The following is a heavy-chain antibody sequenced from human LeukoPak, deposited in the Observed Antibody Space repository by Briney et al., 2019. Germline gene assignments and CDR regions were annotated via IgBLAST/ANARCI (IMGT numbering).Heavy chain of an antibody. Sequence: PSDTLSLTCTVSGGSISSSSYYWGWIRQPPGKGLEWIGSIYYSGSTYYNPSLKSRVTISVDTSKNQFSLKLSSVTAADTAVYYCARERDRNWFDPWGQGTLVTVSS. CDR3: ARERDRNWFDP. J-gene: IGHJ5*02. V-gene: IGHV4-39*07. CDR1: GGSISSSSYY. D-gene: IGHD1-14*01. CDR2: IYYSGST.